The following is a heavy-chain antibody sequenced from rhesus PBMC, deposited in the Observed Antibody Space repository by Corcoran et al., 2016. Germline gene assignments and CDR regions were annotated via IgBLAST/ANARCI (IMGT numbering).Heavy chain of an antibody. D-gene: IGHD1-1*01. CDR3: VRGGYGTRTDY. V-gene: IGHV4-127*01. Sequence: QVQLQESGPGLVKPSETLSPTCAVSAGSLKSNHGWSWDRPSPGKGLEWIGYIADTGDTDYIPSLNSRVTISRDTSRNQFSLKMTSVTAADTAVYYCVRGGYGTRTDYWGQGVLVTVSS. CDR2: IADTGDT. J-gene: IGHJ4*01. CDR1: AGSLKSNHG.